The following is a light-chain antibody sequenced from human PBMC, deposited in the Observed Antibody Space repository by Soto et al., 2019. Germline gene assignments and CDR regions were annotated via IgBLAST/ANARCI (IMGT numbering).Light chain of an antibody. CDR1: QSISSY. CDR2: AAS. J-gene: IGKJ3*01. Sequence: IQMTQSPSSLSASVGDRVTITCRASQSISSYLNWYQQKPGKAPKLLIYAASSLQSGVPSRFSGSGSGTDFTLTISSLQPEDFATYYCQQSYSNPFTFGPGTKVDIK. V-gene: IGKV1-39*01. CDR3: QQSYSNPFT.